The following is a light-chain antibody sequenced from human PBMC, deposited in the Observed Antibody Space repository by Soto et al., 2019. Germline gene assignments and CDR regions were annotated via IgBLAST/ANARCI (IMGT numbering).Light chain of an antibody. CDR3: QQYENWPKT. Sequence: EIVMTQSPATLSVSPGERATLSCRASQSVSSNLAWYQQKPGQAPRLLIYDASTRATGIPARISGSGSGTEFTLTISSLQYEDFAVYYCQQYENWPKTFGQGTKVEIK. CDR2: DAS. J-gene: IGKJ1*01. CDR1: QSVSSN. V-gene: IGKV3-15*01.